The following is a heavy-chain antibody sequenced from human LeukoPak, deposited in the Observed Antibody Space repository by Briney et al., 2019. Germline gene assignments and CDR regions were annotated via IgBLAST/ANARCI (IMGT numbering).Heavy chain of an antibody. Sequence: ASVKVSCKASGYTFTSYGISWVRQAPGQGLGRMGWISAYNGNTNYAQKLQGRVTMTTDTSTSTAYMELRSLRSDDTAVYYCARTTYYYGSGSYPADYWGQGTLVTVSS. D-gene: IGHD3-10*01. CDR2: ISAYNGNT. V-gene: IGHV1-18*01. CDR1: GYTFTSYG. J-gene: IGHJ4*02. CDR3: ARTTYYYGSGSYPADY.